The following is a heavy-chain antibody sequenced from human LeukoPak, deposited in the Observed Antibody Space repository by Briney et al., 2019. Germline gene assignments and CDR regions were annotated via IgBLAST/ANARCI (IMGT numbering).Heavy chain of an antibody. CDR3: ARARGYYYGSRSPGEYMDV. J-gene: IGHJ6*03. CDR1: GSTFTSYY. V-gene: IGHV1-46*01. Sequence: ASVKVSCKASGSTFTSYYMQWVRQAPGQGLEWMGIINTSGGSTSYAQKFQGRVTMTRNTSTSTVYMELSSLRSEDTAVYYCARARGYYYGSRSPGEYMDVWGKGTTVTVSS. CDR2: INTSGGST. D-gene: IGHD3-10*01.